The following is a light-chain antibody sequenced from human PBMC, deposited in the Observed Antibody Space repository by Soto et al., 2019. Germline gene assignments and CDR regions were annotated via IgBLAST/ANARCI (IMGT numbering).Light chain of an antibody. V-gene: IGKV1-39*01. J-gene: IGKJ1*01. CDR3: QQSHNTPWT. Sequence: DIQMTQSPSSLSASVGDRVTITCRASQSISSAYLNWYQQKAGNAPKFLIYAASTLQSGVPSRFSGSGSGAYFTLTISSLQPEDFATYYCQQSHNTPWTFGQGTKVEIK. CDR1: QSISSAY. CDR2: AAS.